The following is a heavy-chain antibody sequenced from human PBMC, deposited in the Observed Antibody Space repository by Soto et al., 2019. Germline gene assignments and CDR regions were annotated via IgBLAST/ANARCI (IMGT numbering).Heavy chain of an antibody. CDR2: INPNIGGT. V-gene: IGHV1-2*04. CDR3: ARRPYGSSYYYYYGMDV. D-gene: IGHD3-10*01. Sequence: VNVYWKAAACAFSIYAISWGRLTPGEGLKWMAWINPNIGGTNYAQKFQGWVTMTRDTSISTAYMELSRLRSDDTAMYYCARRPYGSSYYYYYGMDVWGQGTTVTVSS. J-gene: IGHJ6*02. CDR1: ACAFSIYA.